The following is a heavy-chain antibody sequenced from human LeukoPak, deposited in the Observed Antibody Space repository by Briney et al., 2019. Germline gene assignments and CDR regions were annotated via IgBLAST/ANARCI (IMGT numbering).Heavy chain of an antibody. V-gene: IGHV4-59*01. CDR1: GGSISSYY. CDR2: IYYSGST. Sequence: SETLSLTCTVSGGSISSYYWSWIRQPPGKGLEWLGYIYYSGSTNYNPSLKSRVTISVDTSKNQFSLKLSSVTAADTAVYYCARALDYDSSGPDYWGQGTLVTVSS. J-gene: IGHJ4*02. CDR3: ARALDYDSSGPDY. D-gene: IGHD3-22*01.